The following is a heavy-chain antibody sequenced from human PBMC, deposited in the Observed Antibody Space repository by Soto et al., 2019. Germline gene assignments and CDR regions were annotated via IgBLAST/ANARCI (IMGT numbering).Heavy chain of an antibody. CDR2: IYYSGNT. CDR3: ARDLNYYGSGSYGAYYYSGMDV. J-gene: IGHJ6*04. Sequence: SKTPSLTCTVSDGSISSSSYYWGWISQPPGKGLEWIGSIYYSGNTYYNPSLKSRDTISIDTSKNQLSLNLSSVTAAATDVYYCARDLNYYGSGSYGAYYYSGMDVLGKGTTVT. CDR1: DGSISSSSYY. D-gene: IGHD3-10*01. V-gene: IGHV4-39*02.